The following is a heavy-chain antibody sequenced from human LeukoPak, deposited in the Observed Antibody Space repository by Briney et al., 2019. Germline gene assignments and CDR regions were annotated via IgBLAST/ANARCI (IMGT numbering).Heavy chain of an antibody. CDR2: IYYSGST. D-gene: IGHD1-14*01. V-gene: IGHV4-61*05. Sequence: SETPSLTCSVSGGSISSSSYFWGWIRQPPGKGLEWIGYIYYSGSTNYNPSLKSRVTISVDTSKNQFSLKLSSVTAADTAVYYCAKGITEFSDYWGQGTLVTVSS. J-gene: IGHJ4*02. CDR1: GGSISSSSYF. CDR3: AKGITEFSDY.